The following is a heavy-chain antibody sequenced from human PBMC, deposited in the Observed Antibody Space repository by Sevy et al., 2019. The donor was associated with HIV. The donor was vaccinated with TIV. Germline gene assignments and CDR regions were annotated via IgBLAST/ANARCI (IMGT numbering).Heavy chain of an antibody. Sequence: ASVKVSCKVSGYTLTELSMHWVRQAPGKGLEWMGGFDPEDGETIYPQKFQGRVTMTEDTSTDTAYMELSSLRSEDTAVYYCATDQPPGAVTKDVWFDSWGQGTLVTVSS. V-gene: IGHV1-24*01. J-gene: IGHJ5*01. D-gene: IGHD4-4*01. CDR3: ATDQPPGAVTKDVWFDS. CDR2: FDPEDGET. CDR1: GYTLTELS.